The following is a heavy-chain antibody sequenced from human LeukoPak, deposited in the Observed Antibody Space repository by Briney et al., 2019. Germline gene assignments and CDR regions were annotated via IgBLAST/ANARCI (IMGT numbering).Heavy chain of an antibody. Sequence: GGSLRLSCAASGFTFSNYAMPWVRQAPGKGLEWVSTISGSGDSTYYSDSVKGRFTISRDNAKNSLYLQMNSLRAEDTAVYYCAREQSGPYYYGMDVWGQGTTVTVSS. CDR3: AREQSGPYYYGMDV. J-gene: IGHJ6*02. V-gene: IGHV3-23*01. CDR2: ISGSGDST. CDR1: GFTFSNYA. D-gene: IGHD3-3*01.